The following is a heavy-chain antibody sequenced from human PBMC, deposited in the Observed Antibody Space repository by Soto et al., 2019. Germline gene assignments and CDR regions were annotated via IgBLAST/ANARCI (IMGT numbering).Heavy chain of an antibody. CDR1: GFTFRSYA. CDR3: ARGSLDWNFPGTY. V-gene: IGHV3-30-3*01. J-gene: IGHJ4*02. CDR2: TSFDGSNT. D-gene: IGHD1-1*01. Sequence: QVHLVESGGGVVQPGRSLRLSCAASGFTFRSYAMHWVRQAPGRGLEWVAITSFDGSNTYYADSVKGRFTISRDNSKNTLYLQMNSLRAEDTAMYHCARGSLDWNFPGTYWGQGTLVTVSS.